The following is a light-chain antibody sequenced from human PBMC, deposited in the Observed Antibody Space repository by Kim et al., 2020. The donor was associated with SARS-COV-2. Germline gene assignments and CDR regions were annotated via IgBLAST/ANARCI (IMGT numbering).Light chain of an antibody. V-gene: IGLV2-11*01. CDR1: SSDVGGYNY. Sequence: QSALTQPRSVSGSPGQSVTISCTGTSSDVGGYNYVSWYQQHPGKAPKLMIYDVSKRPSGVPDRFSGSKSGNTASLTISGLQAEDEADYYCCSYAGSLVFGGGNQRTVL. CDR3: CSYAGSLV. CDR2: DVS. J-gene: IGLJ2*01.